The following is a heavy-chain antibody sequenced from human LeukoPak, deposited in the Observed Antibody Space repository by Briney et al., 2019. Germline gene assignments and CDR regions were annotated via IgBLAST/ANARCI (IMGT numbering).Heavy chain of an antibody. CDR1: GYTFTDYF. CDR2: INPNSGAT. V-gene: IGHV1-2*02. J-gene: IGHJ4*02. D-gene: IGHD2-21*02. Sequence: ASVKVSCKTSGYTFTDYFMNWVRQAPGQGPEWMGWINPNSGATNYAQNFQGRVTMTRDTSINTAYLELSSLRSDDTAVYYCASRVGTGHAIDYWGQGTLVTVSS. CDR3: ASRVGTGHAIDY.